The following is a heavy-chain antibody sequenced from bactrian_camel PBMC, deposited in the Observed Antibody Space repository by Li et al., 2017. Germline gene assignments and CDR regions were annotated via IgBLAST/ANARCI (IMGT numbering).Heavy chain of an antibody. V-gene: IGHV3S53*01. J-gene: IGHJ4*01. CDR1: GYTYSVHC. CDR2: LNNGRST. CDR3: AGPNFDY. Sequence: HVQLVESGGGSVQAGGSLRLSCTASGYTYSVHCMGWFRQAPGKEREGVATLNNGRSTTYADSVKGRFTISRDGAKNTVALQLTSLKSEDSGNYYCAGPNFDYWGQGTQVTVS. D-gene: IGHD8*01.